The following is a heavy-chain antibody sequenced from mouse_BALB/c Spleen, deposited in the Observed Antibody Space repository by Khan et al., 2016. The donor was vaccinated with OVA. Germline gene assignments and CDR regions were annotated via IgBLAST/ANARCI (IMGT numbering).Heavy chain of an antibody. V-gene: IGHV1S135*01. CDR3: ARGTFDY. CDR2: IDTFNTGT. CDR1: GYSFTTYY. D-gene: IGHD3-3*01. J-gene: IGHJ3*01. Sequence: VQLQQSGPELMKPGASVNISCKASGYSFTTYYIHWVKQRRGKSLEWIGYIDTFNTGTDYNQKFKGQATLTVDKSSNTADMHLTSLTSEDSAVYYCARGTFDYWGQGTLVTVSA.